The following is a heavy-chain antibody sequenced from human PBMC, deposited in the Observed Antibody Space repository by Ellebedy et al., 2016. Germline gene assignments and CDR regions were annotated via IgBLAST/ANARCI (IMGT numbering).Heavy chain of an antibody. Sequence: GGSLRLXCAASGSTFSVFGMNWVRQAPGKGLEWVSHISISSSIIYYADSVKGRFTISRDNAKNSLYLQMNSLRGEDTAVYYCARDGSEWSRDLWGQGTLVTVSS. CDR2: ISISSSII. V-gene: IGHV3-48*01. CDR3: ARDGSEWSRDL. D-gene: IGHD3-3*01. CDR1: GSTFSVFG. J-gene: IGHJ5*02.